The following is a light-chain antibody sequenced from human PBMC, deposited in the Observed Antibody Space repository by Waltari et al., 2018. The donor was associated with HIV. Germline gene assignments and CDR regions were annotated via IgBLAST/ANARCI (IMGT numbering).Light chain of an antibody. V-gene: IGLV1-47*01. Sequence: QSVLTQPPSASGTPGQRVTISCSGARSDIGSNYVYWYQQLPGPAPKLLICRNNPRPAGVPDRFSAAKSGTSASLAISGLRSEDEADYYCAAWDVSLRGAYVFGTGTKVAVL. CDR2: RNN. J-gene: IGLJ1*01. CDR1: RSDIGSNY. CDR3: AAWDVSLRGAYV.